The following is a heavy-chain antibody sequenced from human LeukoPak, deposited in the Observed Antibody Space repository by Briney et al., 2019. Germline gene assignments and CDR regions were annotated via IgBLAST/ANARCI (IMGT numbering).Heavy chain of an antibody. CDR3: VRHDFTFDY. CDR1: GGSISSYY. J-gene: IGHJ4*02. Sequence: KTSETLSLTCIVSGGSISSYYWSWIRQPPGKGLEWIGYIFSSGSTNSNPSLKSRVTISVDTSKTQFSLKMTSVTAADTAVYFCVRHDFTFDYWGQGILVTVSS. V-gene: IGHV4-59*08. CDR2: IFSSGST.